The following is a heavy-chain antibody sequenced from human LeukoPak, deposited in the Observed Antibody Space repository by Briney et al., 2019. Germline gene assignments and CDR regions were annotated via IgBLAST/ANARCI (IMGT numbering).Heavy chain of an antibody. J-gene: IGHJ1*01. Sequence: KTGGSLRLSCAASGLRFSDYYVSWIRQAPGKWLQWVSYISSGGDIMHYADSVKGRFTSSRDNAKNSGYLEMNSLGAEDTAVYYCATNLIGAGEYFQQWGQGTLVTVSS. CDR2: ISSGGDIM. D-gene: IGHD2/OR15-2a*01. V-gene: IGHV3-11*01. CDR1: GLRFSDYY. CDR3: ATNLIGAGEYFQQ.